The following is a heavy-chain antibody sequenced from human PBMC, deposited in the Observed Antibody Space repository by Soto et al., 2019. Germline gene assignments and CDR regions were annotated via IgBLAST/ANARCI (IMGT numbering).Heavy chain of an antibody. CDR1: GGSVSSGSYY. D-gene: IGHD5-12*01. Sequence: SETLSLTCTVSGGSVSSGSYYWCWIRQPPGKGLEWIGYIYYSGSTNYNPSLKSRVTISVDTSKNQFSLKLSSVTAADTAVYYCARSPDIVATIRYYYYYGMDVWGQGTTVTVSS. CDR2: IYYSGST. V-gene: IGHV4-61*01. J-gene: IGHJ6*02. CDR3: ARSPDIVATIRYYYYYGMDV.